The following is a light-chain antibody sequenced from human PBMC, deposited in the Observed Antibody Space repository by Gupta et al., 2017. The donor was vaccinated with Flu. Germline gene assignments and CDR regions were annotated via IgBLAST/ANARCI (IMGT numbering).Light chain of an antibody. V-gene: IGKV3-20*01. CDR1: QTVAASY. CDR3: QLYGSSPAYT. CDR2: GAS. Sequence: EVVLTQSPGSLSLSPGEGATLSCRASQTVAASYLAWYQQQPGQAPRLLIYGASTRATGIPDRFSGSGSGTDFTLTISRREPEDFAVYYCQLYGSSPAYTFGQGTKLEI. J-gene: IGKJ2*01.